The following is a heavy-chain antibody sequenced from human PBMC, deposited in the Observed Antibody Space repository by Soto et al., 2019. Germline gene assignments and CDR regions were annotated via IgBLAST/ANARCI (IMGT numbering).Heavy chain of an antibody. CDR2: ISWDGGST. D-gene: IGHD6-19*01. Sequence: LRLSCAASGFTFDDYTMHWVRQAPGKGLEWVSLISWDGGSTYYADSVKGRFTISRDNSKSSLYLQMNSLRTEDTALYYCAKAVNSQWLAPGMDVWGQGTTVTVSS. CDR1: GFTFDDYT. V-gene: IGHV3-43*01. CDR3: AKAVNSQWLAPGMDV. J-gene: IGHJ6*02.